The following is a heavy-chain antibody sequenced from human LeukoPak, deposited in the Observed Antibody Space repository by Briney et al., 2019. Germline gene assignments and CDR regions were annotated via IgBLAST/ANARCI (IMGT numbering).Heavy chain of an antibody. D-gene: IGHD4-23*01. Sequence: GASLRLSCAAAGFTFSSYAMSWVRQAPGKGLEWVSTISGSGGSTYYADSVKGRFTISRDNSKNTLYLQMNSLRAEDTAVYYCAGNYYYYYYMDVWGKGTTVTVSS. CDR1: GFTFSSYA. J-gene: IGHJ6*03. V-gene: IGHV3-23*01. CDR2: ISGSGGST. CDR3: AGNYYYYYYMDV.